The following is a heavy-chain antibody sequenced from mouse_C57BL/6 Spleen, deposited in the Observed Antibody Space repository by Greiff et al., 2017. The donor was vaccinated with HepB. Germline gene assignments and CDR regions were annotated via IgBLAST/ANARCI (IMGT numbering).Heavy chain of an antibody. V-gene: IGHV1-59*01. CDR1: GYTFTSYW. CDR2: IDPSDSYT. J-gene: IGHJ4*01. Sequence: VKLQESGAELVRPGTSVKLSCKASGYTFTSYWMHWVKQRPGQGLEWIGVIDPSDSYTNYNQKFKGKATLTVDTSSSTAYMQLSSLTSEDSAVYYCARAGSSYMDYWGQGTSVTVSS. CDR3: ARAGSSYMDY. D-gene: IGHD1-1*01.